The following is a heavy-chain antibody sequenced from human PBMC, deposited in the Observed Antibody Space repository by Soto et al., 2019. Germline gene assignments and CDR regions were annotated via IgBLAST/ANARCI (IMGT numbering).Heavy chain of an antibody. CDR2: INPSGGST. D-gene: IGHD3-10*01. Sequence: GASVKVSCEACGYTFTSYYMHWVRQAPGQGLEWMGIINPSGGSTSYAQKFQGRVTMTRDTSTSTVYMELSSLRSEDTAVYYCARVLGSGGAYYYYGMDVWGQGTTVTVSS. J-gene: IGHJ6*02. CDR1: GYTFTSYY. V-gene: IGHV1-46*01. CDR3: ARVLGSGGAYYYYGMDV.